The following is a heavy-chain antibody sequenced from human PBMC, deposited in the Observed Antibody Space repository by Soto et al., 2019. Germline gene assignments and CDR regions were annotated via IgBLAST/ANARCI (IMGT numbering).Heavy chain of an antibody. J-gene: IGHJ6*02. D-gene: IGHD2-2*01. V-gene: IGHV1-46*01. CDR2: INPSVGST. Sequence: RASVKVSCKASGYTFTSYYMHWVRQAPGQGLEWMGIINPSVGSTSYAQKFQGRVTMTRDTSTSTVYMELSSLRSEDTAVYYCARDLVVVPAAIYYYGMDVWGQGTTVTVSS. CDR1: GYTFTSYY. CDR3: ARDLVVVPAAIYYYGMDV.